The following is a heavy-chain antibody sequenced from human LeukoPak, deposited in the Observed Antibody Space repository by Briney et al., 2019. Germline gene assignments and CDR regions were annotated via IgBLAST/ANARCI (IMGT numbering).Heavy chain of an antibody. J-gene: IGHJ5*02. D-gene: IGHD3-10*01. CDR1: GFTFSSYT. CDR3: AKGTLRFGELES. CDR2: ISGSGGST. V-gene: IGHV3-23*01. Sequence: GGSLRLSCAASGFTFSSYTMSWVRQAPGKGLEWVSSISGSGGSTYYADSVKGRFTISRDNSKNTLYLQMNSLRAEDTAVYYCAKGTLRFGELESWGQGTLVTVSS.